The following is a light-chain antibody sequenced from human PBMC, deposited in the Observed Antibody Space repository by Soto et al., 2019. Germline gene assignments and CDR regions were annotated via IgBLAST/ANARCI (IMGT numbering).Light chain of an antibody. J-gene: IGKJ1*01. Sequence: EIVLTQSPGTLSLSPGERATLSCRASQSVSSNYLAWFQQKPGQAPRLVIYGASTRATGVPARFSGSGSGTEFTLTISRLQSEDFAVYYCQQYYNWRPRFGQGTKVDIK. CDR1: QSVSSN. V-gene: IGKV3-15*01. CDR3: QQYYNWRPR. CDR2: GAS.